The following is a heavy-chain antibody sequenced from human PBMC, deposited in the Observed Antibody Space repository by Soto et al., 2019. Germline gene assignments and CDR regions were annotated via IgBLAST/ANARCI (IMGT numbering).Heavy chain of an antibody. Sequence: SETLSLTCTVSGGSISRGGYYWTWIRQHPGKGLEWIGYNYYSGITYYNPSLKSRVTISLDTSKNQFSLKLSSVTAADTAVYYCARGSSIAGLYYGMDVWGQGTTVTV. CDR3: ARGSSIAGLYYGMDV. D-gene: IGHD6-6*01. V-gene: IGHV4-31*03. J-gene: IGHJ6*02. CDR1: GGSISRGGYY. CDR2: NYYSGIT.